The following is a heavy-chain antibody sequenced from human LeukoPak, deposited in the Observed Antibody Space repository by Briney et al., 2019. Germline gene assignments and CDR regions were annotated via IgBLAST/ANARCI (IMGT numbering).Heavy chain of an antibody. Sequence: EASVTVSCKSSGYAFTSYAITWVRQAPGQGLEWMGWISAYNGNTNYAQKFQGRVTMTTDTSTSTAYMELRSLRSDDTAVYYCAKLHYESGSYRHFDYWGQGTLVTVSS. J-gene: IGHJ4*02. D-gene: IGHD1-26*01. CDR2: ISAYNGNT. CDR1: GYAFTSYA. V-gene: IGHV1-18*01. CDR3: AKLHYESGSYRHFDY.